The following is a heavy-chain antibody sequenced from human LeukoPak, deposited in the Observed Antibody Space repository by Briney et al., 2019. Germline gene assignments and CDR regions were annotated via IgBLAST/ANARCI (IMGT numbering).Heavy chain of an antibody. CDR2: ISGSGGST. V-gene: IGHV3-23*01. CDR1: GFTFSSYA. D-gene: IGHD3-10*01. Sequence: GGSLRLSCAASGFTFSSYAMSWVRQAPGKGLEWVSAISGSGGSTYYADSVKGRFTISRDNSKNTLYLQMNSLRAEDTAVYYCAKLNLWFGELSHFDYWGQGTLVTVSS. CDR3: AKLNLWFGELSHFDY. J-gene: IGHJ4*02.